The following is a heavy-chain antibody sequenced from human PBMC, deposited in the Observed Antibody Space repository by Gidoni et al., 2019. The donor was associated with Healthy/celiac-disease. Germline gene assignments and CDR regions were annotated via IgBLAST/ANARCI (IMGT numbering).Heavy chain of an antibody. CDR2: IVVGSGNT. CDR3: EAEYGAIFSY. V-gene: IGHV1-58*02. Sequence: QMQLVQSRPEVKKPGTSVKVSCKATGFTFTSSAIQWVRQARGQRLEWIGWIVVGSGNTNYAQKFQERVTITRDMSTSTAYMELSSLRSEDTAVYYCEAEYGAIFSYWGQGTLVTVSS. D-gene: IGHD3-9*01. J-gene: IGHJ4*02. CDR1: GFTFTSSA.